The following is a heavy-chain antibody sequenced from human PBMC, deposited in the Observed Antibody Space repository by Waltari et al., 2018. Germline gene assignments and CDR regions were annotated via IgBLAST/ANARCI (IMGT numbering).Heavy chain of an antibody. J-gene: IGHJ5*02. V-gene: IGHV4-39*01. CDR2: IYYSGSP. CDR1: GDSISSSSYY. D-gene: IGHD6-19*01. Sequence: QVQLQESGPGLVKPSETLSLTCIVSGDSISSSSYYWGWIRQPPGKGLEWIGSIYYSGSPVYNPSLKSRVTISVDTSKNQFSLKLRSVTAADTAIYYCARQGYNTGWNWFDPWGQGTLVIVSS. CDR3: ARQGYNTGWNWFDP.